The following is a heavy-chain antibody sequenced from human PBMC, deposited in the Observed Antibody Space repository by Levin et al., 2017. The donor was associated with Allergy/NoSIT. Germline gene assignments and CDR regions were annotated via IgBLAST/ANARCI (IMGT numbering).Heavy chain of an antibody. CDR2: IWYDGSNK. Sequence: GGSLRLSCAASGFTFSSYGMHWVRQAPGKGLEWVAVIWYDGSNKYYADSVKGRFTISRDNSKNTLYLQMNSLRAEDTAVYYCARDGIAVATFDYWGQGTLVTVSS. J-gene: IGHJ4*02. D-gene: IGHD6-19*01. CDR3: ARDGIAVATFDY. V-gene: IGHV3-33*01. CDR1: GFTFSSYG.